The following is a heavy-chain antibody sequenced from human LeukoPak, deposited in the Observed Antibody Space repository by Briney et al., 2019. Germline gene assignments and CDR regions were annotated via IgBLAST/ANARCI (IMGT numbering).Heavy chain of an antibody. J-gene: IGHJ4*02. CDR1: GGSISSSSYY. Sequence: NASETLSLTCTVSGGSISSSSYYGGWIRQPPGKGLEWIGSIYYSGSTYYNPSLKSRVTISVDTSKNQFSLKLNSVTAADTAVYYCARGLLSGGYYNRILHNRKYYFDYWGQGTLVTVSS. CDR3: ARGLLSGGYYNRILHNRKYYFDY. D-gene: IGHD1-26*01. V-gene: IGHV4-39*07. CDR2: IYYSGST.